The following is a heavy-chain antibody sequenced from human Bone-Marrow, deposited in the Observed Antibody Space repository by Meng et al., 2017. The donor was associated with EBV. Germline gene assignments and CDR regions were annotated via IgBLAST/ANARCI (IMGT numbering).Heavy chain of an antibody. J-gene: IGHJ4*02. V-gene: IGHV3-53*01. CDR1: GLTVSSNY. CDR3: AKDLFSSGWYDFDY. D-gene: IGHD6-19*01. CDR2: IYSGGST. Sequence: EVQLVEAGGGLIQPGGSLRLSCAASGLTVSSNYMSWVRQAPGKGLEWVSVIYSGGSTYYADSVKGRFTISRDNSKNTLYLQMSSLTAEDTAVYYCAKDLFSSGWYDFDYWGQGTLVTISS.